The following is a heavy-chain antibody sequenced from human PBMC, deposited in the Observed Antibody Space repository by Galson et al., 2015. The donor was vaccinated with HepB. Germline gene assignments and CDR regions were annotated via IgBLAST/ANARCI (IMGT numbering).Heavy chain of an antibody. CDR3: ARAPLEYSSSYYFDY. V-gene: IGHV1-69*13. CDR2: IIPIFGTA. D-gene: IGHD6-6*01. Sequence: SVKVSCKASGGTFSSYAISWVRQAPGQGLEWMGGIIPIFGTANYAQKFQGRVTITADESTSTAYMELSSLRSEDTAVYYCARAPLEYSSSYYFDYWGQGTLVTVSS. J-gene: IGHJ4*02. CDR1: GGTFSSYA.